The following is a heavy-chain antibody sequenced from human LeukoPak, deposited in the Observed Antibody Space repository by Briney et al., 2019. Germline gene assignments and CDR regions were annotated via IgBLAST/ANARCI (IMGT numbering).Heavy chain of an antibody. CDR1: GFTFSSYG. Sequence: PGGSLRLSCAASGFTFSSYGLHWVRQAPGKGLEWVAFIRDDGSNRYYADSVKGRFTASRDNSKNTLYLQMNSLRAEDTAVYYCAKGSIGSSPYYFDYWGQGTLVTVSS. CDR3: AKGSIGSSPYYFDY. J-gene: IGHJ4*02. CDR2: IRDDGSNR. D-gene: IGHD2-2*01. V-gene: IGHV3-30*02.